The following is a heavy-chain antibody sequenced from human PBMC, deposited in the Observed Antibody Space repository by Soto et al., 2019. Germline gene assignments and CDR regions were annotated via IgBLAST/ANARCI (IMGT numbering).Heavy chain of an antibody. V-gene: IGHV3-33*01. CDR3: ARDDRPDYGDYVYAFDI. CDR1: GFTFSSYG. J-gene: IGHJ3*02. D-gene: IGHD4-17*01. Sequence: QVQLVESGGGVVQPGRSLRLSCAAPGFTFSSYGMHWVRQAPGKGLEWVAVIWYDGSNKYYADSVKGRFTISRDNSKNTLYLQMNSLRAEDTAVYYCARDDRPDYGDYVYAFDIWGQGTMVTVSS. CDR2: IWYDGSNK.